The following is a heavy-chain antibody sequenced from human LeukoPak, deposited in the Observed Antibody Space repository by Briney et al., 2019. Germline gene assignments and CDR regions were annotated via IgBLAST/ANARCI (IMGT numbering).Heavy chain of an antibody. D-gene: IGHD4-17*01. V-gene: IGHV3-53*01. J-gene: IGHJ6*03. CDR2: IYSGGST. CDR3: AGSIDYGDYHTFYYMDV. Sequence: HPGGSLRLSCAASGFTVSSNYMSWVRQAPGKGLEWVSVIYSGGSTYYADSVKGRFTISRDNSKNTLYLQMNSLRAEDTAVYYCAGSIDYGDYHTFYYMDVWGKGTTVTISS. CDR1: GFTVSSNY.